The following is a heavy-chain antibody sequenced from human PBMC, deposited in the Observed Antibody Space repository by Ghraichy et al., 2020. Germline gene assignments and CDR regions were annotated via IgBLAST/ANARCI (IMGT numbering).Heavy chain of an antibody. CDR2: IYYSGST. Sequence: SETLSLTCTVSGGSISSYYWSWIRQPPGKGLEWIGYIYYSGSTNYNPSLKSRVTISVDTSKNQFSLKLSSVTAADTAVYYCARDTTDAFDIWGQGTMVTVSS. CDR3: ARDTTDAFDI. J-gene: IGHJ3*02. V-gene: IGHV4-59*01. D-gene: IGHD1-1*01. CDR1: GGSISSYY.